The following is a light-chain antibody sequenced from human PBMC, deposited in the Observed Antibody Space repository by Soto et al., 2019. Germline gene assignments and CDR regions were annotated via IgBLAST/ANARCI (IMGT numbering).Light chain of an antibody. CDR2: DAS. V-gene: IGKV1-5*01. CDR1: RSVSGW. Sequence: DIQMTQSPSTLSASVGDRVTITCRASRSVSGWLAWYQQKPGKAPKLLIYDASTLESGVPSRFSGTGSGTEFTLTINNLQPDDFATYYCQQYNSYWTFGHGTKVDIK. J-gene: IGKJ1*01. CDR3: QQYNSYWT.